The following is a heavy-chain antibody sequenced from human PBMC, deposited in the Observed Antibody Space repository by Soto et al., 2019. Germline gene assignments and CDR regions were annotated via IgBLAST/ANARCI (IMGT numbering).Heavy chain of an antibody. Sequence: SETLSLTCAVYGGSFSGYSWSWIRQPPGKGLEWIGEINHRGSTNYNPSLKSRVTISVDTSKNQFSLKLSSVTAADTAVFYCARDGVGLDYWGQGTLVTVSS. CDR2: INHRGST. CDR3: ARDGVGLDY. CDR1: GGSFSGYS. J-gene: IGHJ4*02. V-gene: IGHV4-34*01.